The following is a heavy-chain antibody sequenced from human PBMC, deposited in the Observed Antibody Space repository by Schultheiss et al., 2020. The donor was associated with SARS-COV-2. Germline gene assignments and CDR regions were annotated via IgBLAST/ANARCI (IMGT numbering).Heavy chain of an antibody. Sequence: SETLSLTCTVSGGSVSSGSYYWSWIRQPAGKGLEWIGRIYTSGSTYYNPSLKSRVTISVDTSKNQFSLKLSSVTAADTAVYYCAKAPRGSCRGAFCYSLDYWGQGALVTVSS. D-gene: IGHD2-15*01. V-gene: IGHV4-61*10. CDR1: GGSVSSGSYY. J-gene: IGHJ4*02. CDR2: IYTSGST. CDR3: AKAPRGSCRGAFCYSLDY.